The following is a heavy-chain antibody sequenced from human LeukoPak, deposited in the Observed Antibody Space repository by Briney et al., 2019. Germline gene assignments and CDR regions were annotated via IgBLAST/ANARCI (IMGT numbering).Heavy chain of an antibody. J-gene: IGHJ6*02. CDR3: ARGGVGASMGV. CDR1: GGSVSTIDFS. CDR2: IHHSGST. Sequence: SQTLSLTCAVSGGSVSTIDFSWSWIRQPPGKGLEWIGYIHHSGSTYYNPSLKSRVTISVDRSKSHFSLKLSSVTAADTAVYYCARGGVGASMGVWGQGTTVTVSS. D-gene: IGHD1-26*01. V-gene: IGHV4-30-2*01.